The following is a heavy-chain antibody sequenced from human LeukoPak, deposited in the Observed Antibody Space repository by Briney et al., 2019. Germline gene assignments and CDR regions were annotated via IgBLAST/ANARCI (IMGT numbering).Heavy chain of an antibody. V-gene: IGHV3-7*01. J-gene: IGHJ4*02. Sequence: QPGGSLRLSCAASGFTFSGYWMTWVRQAPGKGLERVANIKEDGSQKNYVDSVKGRFTISRDNAKDSLYLQMDSLRAEDTAVYYCARCGSESDYWGQGTLVTVSS. CDR3: ARCGSESDY. CDR2: IKEDGSQK. D-gene: IGHD1-26*01. CDR1: GFTFSGYW.